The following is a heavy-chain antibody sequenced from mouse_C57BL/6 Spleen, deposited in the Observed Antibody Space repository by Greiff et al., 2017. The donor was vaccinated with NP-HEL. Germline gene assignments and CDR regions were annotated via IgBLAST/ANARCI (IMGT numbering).Heavy chain of an antibody. CDR1: GFTFTDYY. V-gene: IGHV7-3*01. CDR3: ARSLAGRYFDY. CDR2: IRNKANGYTT. J-gene: IGHJ2*01. Sequence: EVKVVESGGGLVQPGGSLSLSCAASGFTFTDYYMSWVRQPPGKALEWLGFIRNKANGYTTEYSASVKGRFTISRDNSQSILYLQMNALRAEDSATYYCARSLAGRYFDYWGQGTTLTVSS. D-gene: IGHD3-3*01.